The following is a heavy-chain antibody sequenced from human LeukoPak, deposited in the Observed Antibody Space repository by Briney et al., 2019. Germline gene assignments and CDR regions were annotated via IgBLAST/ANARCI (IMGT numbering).Heavy chain of an antibody. CDR1: GGSISSGSYY. V-gene: IGHV4-61*02. CDR3: ARHGVGYCSSTSCYAGDYYCYYMDV. J-gene: IGHJ6*03. Sequence: SSETLSLTCTVSGGSISSGSYYWSWIRQPAGKGLEWIGRIYTSGSTNYNPSLKSRVTISVDTSKNQFSLKLSSVTAADTAVYYCARHGVGYCSSTSCYAGDYYCYYMDVWGKGTTVTISS. D-gene: IGHD2-2*01. CDR2: IYTSGST.